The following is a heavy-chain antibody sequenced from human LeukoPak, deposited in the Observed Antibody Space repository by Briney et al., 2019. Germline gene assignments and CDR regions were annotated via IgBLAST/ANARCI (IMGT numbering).Heavy chain of an antibody. CDR3: AKDLDEYSGYDFDAFDI. J-gene: IGHJ3*02. CDR2: ISGSGGST. Sequence: GGSLRLSCAASGFTFSSYAMSWVRQAPGKGLEWVSAISGSGGSTYYADSVKGRFTISRDNSKNTLCLQMNSLRAEDTAVYYCAKDLDEYSGYDFDAFDIWGQGTMVTVSS. V-gene: IGHV3-23*01. D-gene: IGHD5-12*01. CDR1: GFTFSSYA.